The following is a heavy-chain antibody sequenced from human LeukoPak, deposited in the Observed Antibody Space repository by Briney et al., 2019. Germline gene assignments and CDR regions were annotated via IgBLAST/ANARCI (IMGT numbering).Heavy chain of an antibody. D-gene: IGHD6-25*01. CDR3: AKQSVPGYTSGWDWYFDL. CDR1: GFTFSNYA. J-gene: IGHJ2*01. CDR2: ISGRGGTT. Sequence: GGSLRLSCAASGFTFSNYAMSSVRPAPGKGLEWVSAISGRGGTTYYVDSVGGRFSISRDNSDNTLFLQMNSLRAEDTGVYYCAKQSVPGYTSGWDWYFDLWGRGSLVSVSS. V-gene: IGHV3-23*01.